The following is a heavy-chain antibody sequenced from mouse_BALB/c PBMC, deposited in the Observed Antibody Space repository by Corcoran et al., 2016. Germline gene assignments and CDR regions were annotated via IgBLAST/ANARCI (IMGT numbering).Heavy chain of an antibody. CDR1: GYTFTSYV. CDR2: IYPYNDGT. J-gene: IGHJ2*01. CDR3: AREVPGGNPFDY. V-gene: IGHV1S136*01. Sequence: EVQLQQSGPELVKPGASVKMSCKASGYTFTSYVMLWVKQKPGQSLEWIGYIYPYNDGTKYNEKFKGKATLTSDKSSSTAYMELSSLTSEDSAVYYCAREVPGGNPFDYWGQGTTLTVSS. D-gene: IGHD2-1*01.